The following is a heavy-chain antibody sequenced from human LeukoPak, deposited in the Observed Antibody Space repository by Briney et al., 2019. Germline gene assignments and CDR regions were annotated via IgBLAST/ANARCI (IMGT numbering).Heavy chain of an antibody. J-gene: IGHJ5*02. V-gene: IGHV3-23*01. CDR2: ISGSGGST. CDR1: GFAFSSYA. Sequence: PGGSLRLSCAASGFAFSSYAMSWVRQAPGKGLEWVSAISGSGGSTYYADSVKGRFTISRDNSKNTLYLQMNSLRAEDTAVYYCAKSPMVRGVPWFDPWGQGTLVTVSS. D-gene: IGHD3-10*01. CDR3: AKSPMVRGVPWFDP.